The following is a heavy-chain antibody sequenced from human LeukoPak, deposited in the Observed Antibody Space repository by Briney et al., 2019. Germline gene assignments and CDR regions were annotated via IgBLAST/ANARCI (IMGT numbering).Heavy chain of an antibody. CDR2: IYYSGST. CDR1: GGSISSGDYY. J-gene: IGHJ3*02. CDR3: ARANWGGDAFDI. D-gene: IGHD7-27*01. Sequence: SQTLSLTCTVSGGSISSGDYYRSWIRQPPGKGLEWIGYIYYSGSTYYNPSLKSRVTISVDTSKNQFSLKLSSVTAADTAVYYCARANWGGDAFDIWGQGTMVTVSS. V-gene: IGHV4-30-4*08.